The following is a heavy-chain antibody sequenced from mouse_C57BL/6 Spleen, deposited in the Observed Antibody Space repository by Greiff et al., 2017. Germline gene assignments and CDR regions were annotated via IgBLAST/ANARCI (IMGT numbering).Heavy chain of an antibody. Sequence: EVQLQQSGPELVKPGASVKMSCKASGYTFTDYNMHWVKQSHGKSLEWIGYINPNNGGTSYNQKFKGKATLTVNKSSSTAYMELRSLTSEDSAVYYCARFDYGSSRAWFAYWGQGTLVTVSA. CDR2: INPNNGGT. D-gene: IGHD1-1*01. CDR1: GYTFTDYN. CDR3: ARFDYGSSRAWFAY. V-gene: IGHV1-22*01. J-gene: IGHJ3*01.